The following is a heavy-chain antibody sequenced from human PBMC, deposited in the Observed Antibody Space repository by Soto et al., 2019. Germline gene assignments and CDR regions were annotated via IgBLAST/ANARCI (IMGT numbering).Heavy chain of an antibody. CDR1: GGSISSGGYY. Sequence: SETLSLTCTVSGGSISSGGYYWSWIRQHPGKGLEWIGYIYYSGSTYYNPSLKSRVTISVDTSKNQFSLKLSSVTAADTAVYYCAGATKSTLYLDYWGQGTLVTVSS. CDR3: AGATKSTLYLDY. J-gene: IGHJ4*02. D-gene: IGHD1-1*01. CDR2: IYYSGST. V-gene: IGHV4-31*03.